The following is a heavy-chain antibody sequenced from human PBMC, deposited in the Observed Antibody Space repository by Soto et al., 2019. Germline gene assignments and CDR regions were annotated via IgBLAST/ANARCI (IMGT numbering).Heavy chain of an antibody. CDR3: ATLSSVRRDGYLNLDFDY. CDR2: FDPEDGET. Sequence: ASLKVFCKVSGYTLTELSMHWVRQAPGKGLEWMGGFDPEDGETIYAQKFQGRVTMTEDTSTDTAYMELSSLRSEDTAVYYCATLSSVRRDGYLNLDFDYWGQGTLVTVSS. J-gene: IGHJ4*02. V-gene: IGHV1-24*01. D-gene: IGHD5-12*01. CDR1: GYTLTELS.